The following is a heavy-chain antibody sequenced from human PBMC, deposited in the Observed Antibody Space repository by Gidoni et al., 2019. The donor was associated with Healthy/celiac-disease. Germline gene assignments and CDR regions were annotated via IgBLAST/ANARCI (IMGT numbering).Heavy chain of an antibody. J-gene: IGHJ4*02. CDR2: IYYSGST. CDR3: AREDDSSGYYDY. V-gene: IGHV4-61*01. CDR1: GGSVSSGSYY. D-gene: IGHD3-22*01. Sequence: QVQLQESGPGLVKPSETLSLTCTVSGGSVSSGSYYWSWIRQPPGKGLEWIGYIYYSGSTNYNPSLKSRVTISVDTSKNQFSLKLSSVSAADTAVYYCAREDDSSGYYDYWGQGTLVTVSS.